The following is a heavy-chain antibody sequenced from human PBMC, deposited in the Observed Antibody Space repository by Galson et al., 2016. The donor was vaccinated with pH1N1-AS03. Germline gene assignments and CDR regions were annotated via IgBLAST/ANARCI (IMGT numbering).Heavy chain of an antibody. CDR2: IDQGGSVQ. CDR1: GFTFSDYW. Sequence: SLRLSCAVSGFTFSDYWMTWVRQAPGKGLEWLANIDQGGSVQRYVDSVKGRFIISRDNAKNSLFLQMNSLRAEDTAVYYCARSTSGRLCDDWGQGTLVTVSS. D-gene: IGHD3-10*01. J-gene: IGHJ4*02. CDR3: ARSTSGRLCDD. V-gene: IGHV3-7*03.